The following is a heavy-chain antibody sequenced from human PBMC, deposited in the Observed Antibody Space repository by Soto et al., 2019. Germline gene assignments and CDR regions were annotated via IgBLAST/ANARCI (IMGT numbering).Heavy chain of an antibody. D-gene: IGHD6-19*01. Sequence: EVQLLESGGGLIQPGGSLRLSCAASGFTFSSYAMSWVRQAPGKGLEWVSAMSGSGGSTYYADSVKGRFTISRDNSKNTLYLQRNSLRAEDTAVYYCARDRGAVAAPSAYWGQGTLVTVSS. CDR2: MSGSGGST. J-gene: IGHJ4*02. CDR3: ARDRGAVAAPSAY. V-gene: IGHV3-23*01. CDR1: GFTFSSYA.